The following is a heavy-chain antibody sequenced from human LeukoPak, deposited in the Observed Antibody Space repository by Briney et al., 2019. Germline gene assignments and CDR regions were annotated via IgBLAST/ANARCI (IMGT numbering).Heavy chain of an antibody. Sequence: ASVKVSCTASGYTFTSLYMHWVRQAPGQGIEWMGIINPSGGSTSYAQKFQGRVTMTRDMSTSTVYMELSSLRSEDTAVYYCARDSHRSGSDYWGQGTLVTVSS. J-gene: IGHJ4*02. V-gene: IGHV1-46*01. CDR1: GYTFTSLY. D-gene: IGHD1-26*01. CDR2: INPSGGST. CDR3: ARDSHRSGSDY.